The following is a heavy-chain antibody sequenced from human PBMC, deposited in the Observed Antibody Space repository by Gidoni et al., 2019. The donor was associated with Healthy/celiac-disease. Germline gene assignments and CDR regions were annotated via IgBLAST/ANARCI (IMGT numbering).Heavy chain of an antibody. D-gene: IGHD3-3*01. CDR3: AKDYDFWSGYYSFDY. CDR2: ISGSGGST. V-gene: IGHV3-23*01. J-gene: IGHJ4*02. CDR1: GFTFSSYA. Sequence: EVQLLESGGGLVQPGGSLSLSCAASGFTFSSYAMSWVRQAPGKGLEWVSAISGSGGSTYYADSVKGRFTISRDNSKNTLYLQMNSLRAEDTAVYYCAKDYDFWSGYYSFDYWGQGTLVTVSS.